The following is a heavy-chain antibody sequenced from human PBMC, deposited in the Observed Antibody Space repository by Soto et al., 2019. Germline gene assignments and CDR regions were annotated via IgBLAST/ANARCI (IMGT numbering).Heavy chain of an antibody. V-gene: IGHV1-46*03. J-gene: IGHJ3*02. CDR1: GCTFSKYA. CDR3: ARVVVVADDAFDI. Sequence: GASVKVSCKASGCTFSKYAITWVRQAPGQGLEWMGIINPSGGSTSYAQKIQGRVTMTRDTSTSTVYMELSSLRSEDTAVYYCARVVVVADDAFDIWGQGTMVTVSS. D-gene: IGHD2-15*01. CDR2: INPSGGST.